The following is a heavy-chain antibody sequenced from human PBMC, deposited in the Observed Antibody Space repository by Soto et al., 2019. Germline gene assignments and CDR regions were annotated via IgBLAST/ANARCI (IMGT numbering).Heavy chain of an antibody. Sequence: VKVSCKASGGTFSSYAISWVRQAPGQGLEWMGGIIPIFGTANYAQKFQGRVTITADESTSTAYMELSSLRSEDTAVYYCAAPICSSTSCYSAGDAFDIWGQGTMVTV. D-gene: IGHD2-2*02. CDR1: GGTFSSYA. V-gene: IGHV1-69*01. CDR2: IIPIFGTA. CDR3: AAPICSSTSCYSAGDAFDI. J-gene: IGHJ3*02.